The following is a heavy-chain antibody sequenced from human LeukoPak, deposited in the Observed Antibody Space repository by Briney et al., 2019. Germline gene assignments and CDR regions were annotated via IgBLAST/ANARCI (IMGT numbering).Heavy chain of an antibody. Sequence: GASVKVSCKASGYTFTSYGISWVRQAPGQGLEWMGWISAYNGNTNYAQKLQGRVTMTTDTSTSTAYMELRSLRSDDTAVYYCARERSIWFGEFEGGDAFDIWGQGTMVTVSS. D-gene: IGHD3-10*01. CDR3: ARERSIWFGEFEGGDAFDI. CDR1: GYTFTSYG. J-gene: IGHJ3*02. CDR2: ISAYNGNT. V-gene: IGHV1-18*01.